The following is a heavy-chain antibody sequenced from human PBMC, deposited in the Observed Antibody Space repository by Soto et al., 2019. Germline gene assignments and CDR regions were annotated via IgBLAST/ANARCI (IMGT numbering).Heavy chain of an antibody. V-gene: IGHV4-59*08. Sequence: SETLSLTCTVSGGSISRYYWSWIRQPPGKELEWIGYVYYSGSTNYNPSLKSRVTISVDTSKNQFSLKLSSVTAADTAVYYCARHFSVGSGSLAYGMDVWGQGTTVTVSS. CDR2: VYYSGST. D-gene: IGHD3-10*01. J-gene: IGHJ6*02. CDR1: GGSISRYY. CDR3: ARHFSVGSGSLAYGMDV.